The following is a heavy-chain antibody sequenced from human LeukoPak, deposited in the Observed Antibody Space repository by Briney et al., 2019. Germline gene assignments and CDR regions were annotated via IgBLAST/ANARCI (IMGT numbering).Heavy chain of an antibody. CDR2: ISYDGSNK. CDR1: GFTFSSYG. V-gene: IGHV3-30*03. J-gene: IGHJ6*02. Sequence: PGGSLRLSCAASGFTFSSYGMHWVRQAPGKGLEWVAVISYDGSNKYYADSVKGRFTISRDNSKNTLYLQMNSLRAEDTAVYYCAREEWLMDVWGQGTTVTVSS. CDR3: AREEWLMDV. D-gene: IGHD3-3*01.